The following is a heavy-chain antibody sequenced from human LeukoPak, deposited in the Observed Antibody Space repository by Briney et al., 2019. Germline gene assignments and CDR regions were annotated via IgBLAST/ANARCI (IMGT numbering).Heavy chain of an antibody. V-gene: IGHV5-51*01. CDR2: IYPGDSDT. CDR1: GYGFTSYW. Sequence: GEALQISCKGSGYGFTSYWIGWGRQMPGKGLEWMGIIYPGDSDTRYSPSFQGQVTISADKSISTAYLQWSSLKASNTAMYYCTVRGADAFDIWGQGTMVTVSS. J-gene: IGHJ3*02. CDR3: TVRGADAFDI. D-gene: IGHD3-10*02.